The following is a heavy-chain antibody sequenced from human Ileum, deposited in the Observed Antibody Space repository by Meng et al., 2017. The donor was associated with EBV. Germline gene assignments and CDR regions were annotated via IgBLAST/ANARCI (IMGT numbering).Heavy chain of an antibody. CDR3: ARGYGSGRDYFDY. D-gene: IGHD3-10*01. CDR2: IYYSGST. J-gene: IGHJ4*02. Sequence: LREAGPGLVKPSGTLSLTCAVSGGSISSSNWWNWVRQPPGKGLEWIGEIYYSGSTIYNPSLKSRVTISVDKSKNLFSLKLSSVTAADTAVYYCARGYGSGRDYFDYWGQGTLVTVSS. V-gene: IGHV4-4*02. CDR1: GGSISSSNW.